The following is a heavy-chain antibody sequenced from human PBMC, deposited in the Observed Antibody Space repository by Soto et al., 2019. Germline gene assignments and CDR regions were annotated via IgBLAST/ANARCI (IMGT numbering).Heavy chain of an antibody. CDR1: GGTFSSYA. Sequence: GAAVKFSCKASGGTFSSYAIIWVRQAPGQGLEWMGGIIPIFGTANYAQKFQGRVTITADESTSTAYMELSSLRSEDTAVYYCTTPHGRNAFDIWGQGTMVTVSS. D-gene: IGHD2-8*01. V-gene: IGHV1-69*13. J-gene: IGHJ3*02. CDR3: TTPHGRNAFDI. CDR2: IIPIFGTA.